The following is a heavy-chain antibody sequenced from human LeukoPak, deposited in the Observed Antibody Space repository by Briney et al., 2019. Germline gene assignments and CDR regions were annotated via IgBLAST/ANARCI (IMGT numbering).Heavy chain of an antibody. CDR3: ARRSGIAVAGAFDY. CDR2: ISGSGDST. CDR1: GFTFSNYA. Sequence: GGSLRLSCAASGFTFSNYAVRWVRQAPGKGLEWVSGISGSGDSTYYADSVKGRFTISRDNSKNTLYLQMNSLRAEDTAVYYCARRSGIAVAGAFDYWGQGTLVTVSS. J-gene: IGHJ4*02. V-gene: IGHV3-23*01. D-gene: IGHD6-19*01.